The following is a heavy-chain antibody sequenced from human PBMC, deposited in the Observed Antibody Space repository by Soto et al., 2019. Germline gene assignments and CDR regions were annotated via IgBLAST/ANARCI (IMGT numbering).Heavy chain of an antibody. V-gene: IGHV3-23*01. J-gene: IGHJ6*02. CDR2: ITPSGAST. CDR1: GFTFISYG. CDR3: AKDRKRMDV. Sequence: GGSLRLSCAASGFTFISYGMSLVRQAPGMGLEWVSVITPSGASTFYADSVKGRFIISRDNSKNTLYLQMNSLRVEDTAVYYCAKDRKRMDVWGQGTTVTVSS.